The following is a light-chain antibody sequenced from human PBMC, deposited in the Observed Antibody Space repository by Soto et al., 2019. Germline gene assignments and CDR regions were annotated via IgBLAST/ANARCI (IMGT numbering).Light chain of an antibody. J-gene: IGLJ2*01. CDR2: EVS. V-gene: IGLV2-14*01. CDR1: SSDVGGYNY. Sequence: HSVLTQPASVSGSPGQSITISCTGTSSDVGGYNYVSWYQQHPGKAPKLMIYEVSNRPSGVSNRFSGSKSGNTASLTISGLQAEDEADYYCSSYTSSSTLGHVVFGGGTKLTVL. CDR3: SSYTSSSTLGHVV.